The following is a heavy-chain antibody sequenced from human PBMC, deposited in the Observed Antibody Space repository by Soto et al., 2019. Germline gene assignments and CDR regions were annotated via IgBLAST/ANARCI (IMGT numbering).Heavy chain of an antibody. J-gene: IGHJ6*02. V-gene: IGHV1-69*12. Sequence: QVQLVQSGAEVKKPGSSVKVSCKASGGTFSSYAISWVRQAPGQGLEWMGGIIPIFGTANYAQKFQGRVTITADESPSTAYMELSSLRSEDTAVYYCAREYYDSSGYYQRNYYYYGMDVWGQGTTVTVSS. CDR3: AREYYDSSGYYQRNYYYYGMDV. CDR2: IIPIFGTA. CDR1: GGTFSSYA. D-gene: IGHD3-22*01.